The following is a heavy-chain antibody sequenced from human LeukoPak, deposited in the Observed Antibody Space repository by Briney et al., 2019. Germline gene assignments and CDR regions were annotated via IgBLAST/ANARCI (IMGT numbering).Heavy chain of an antibody. Sequence: GGSLRLSCAASGFTFSSSAMSWVRQVPGKGLEWVSGISNNGGYTYYADSVQGRFTISRDNSKSTLCLQMNSLRAEDTAVYYCAKQLGYCSDGSCYFPYWGQGTLVTVSS. CDR3: AKQLGYCSDGSCYFPY. CDR1: GFTFSSSA. J-gene: IGHJ4*02. CDR2: ISNNGGYT. V-gene: IGHV3-23*01. D-gene: IGHD2-15*01.